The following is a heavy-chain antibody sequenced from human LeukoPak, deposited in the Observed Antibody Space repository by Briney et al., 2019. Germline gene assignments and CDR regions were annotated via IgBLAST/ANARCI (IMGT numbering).Heavy chain of an antibody. J-gene: IGHJ3*02. Sequence: PGGSLRLSCAASGFTFSYYNMNWARQAPGKGLEWVSSISSSSSHIYYADSVKGRFTISRDNAKNSLYLQMSSLRVEDTAVFYCVRAWGGGSYSDAFDIWGQGTMVTVS. CDR3: VRAWGGGSYSDAFDI. D-gene: IGHD1-26*01. V-gene: IGHV3-21*06. CDR2: ISSSSSHI. CDR1: GFTFSYYN.